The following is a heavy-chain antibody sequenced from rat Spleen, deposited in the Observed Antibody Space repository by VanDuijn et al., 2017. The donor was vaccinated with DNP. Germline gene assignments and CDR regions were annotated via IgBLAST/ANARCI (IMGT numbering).Heavy chain of an antibody. J-gene: IGHJ2*01. CDR3: ARPDY. Sequence: EVQLVESGGGLVQPGRSLKLSCAASGFTFSAYYMAWVRQAPAKGLEWVATISFDGSGTYYRDSVKGRFTISRHNGKSTLYLQMDSLRSEDTATYYCARPDYWGQGVMVTVSS. V-gene: IGHV5-7*01. CDR1: GFTFSAYY. CDR2: ISFDGSGT.